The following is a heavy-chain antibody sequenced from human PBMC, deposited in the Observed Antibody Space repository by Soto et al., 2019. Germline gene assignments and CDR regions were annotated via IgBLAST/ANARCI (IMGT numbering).Heavy chain of an antibody. CDR1: GFTFHDYA. CDR3: AILEKGGMDV. CDR2: ISWNSGNI. Sequence: EVQVVESGGGLVQPGRSLRLSCAASGFTFHDYALHWVRQAPGKGLGWVSGISWNSGNIGYADSVKGRFTISRDNAKNSLYLQMNSLRVEDTALYYCAILEKGGMDVWGQGTTVTVSS. J-gene: IGHJ6*02. D-gene: IGHD1-1*01. V-gene: IGHV3-9*01.